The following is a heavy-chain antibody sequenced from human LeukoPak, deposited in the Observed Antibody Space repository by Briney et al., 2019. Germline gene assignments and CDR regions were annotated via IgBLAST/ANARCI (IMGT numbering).Heavy chain of an antibody. V-gene: IGHV4-34*01. Sequence: PSETLSLTCAVYGGSFSGYYWSWVRQPPGKGLEWIGEINHSGSTNYNPSLKSRVTISVDTSKNQFSLNLSSVTAADTAVYYCARVEAYDSSPWGQGTLVTVSS. CDR2: INHSGST. CDR3: ARVEAYDSSP. D-gene: IGHD3-22*01. J-gene: IGHJ5*02. CDR1: GGSFSGYY.